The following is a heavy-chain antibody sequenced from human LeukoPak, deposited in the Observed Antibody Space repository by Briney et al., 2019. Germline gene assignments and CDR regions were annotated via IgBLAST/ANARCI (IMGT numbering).Heavy chain of an antibody. Sequence: PGGSLRLSCAASGLTFSSYSMSWVRQAPGKGLEWVSAISGSGGNTYYADSVKGRLTISRDNSKNTLYLQMNSLRDEHTAVYYCERTRYCSGGSCYHYGYCGLDVWGQGTTVTVSS. CDR1: GLTFSSYS. CDR2: ISGSGGNT. D-gene: IGHD2-15*01. CDR3: ERTRYCSGGSCYHYGYCGLDV. J-gene: IGHJ6*02. V-gene: IGHV3-23*01.